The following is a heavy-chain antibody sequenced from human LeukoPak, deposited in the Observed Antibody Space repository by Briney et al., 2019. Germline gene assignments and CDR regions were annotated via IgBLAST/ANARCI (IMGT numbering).Heavy chain of an antibody. J-gene: IGHJ4*02. CDR2: IWYDGSNK. D-gene: IGHD2-21*02. V-gene: IGHV3-33*01. CDR1: GFTFSSYG. CDR3: ARDIEVLTGYYLDY. Sequence: PGRPLRLSCAASGFTFSSYGMHWVRQAPGKGLEWVAVIWYDGSNKYYADSVKGRFTISRDNSKNTLYLQMNSLRAEDTAVYYCARDIEVLTGYYLDYWGQGTLVTVSS.